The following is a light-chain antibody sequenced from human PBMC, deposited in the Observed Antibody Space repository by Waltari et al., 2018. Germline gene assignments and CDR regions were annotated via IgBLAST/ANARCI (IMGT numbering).Light chain of an antibody. J-gene: IGLJ2*01. V-gene: IGLV2-14*01. CDR1: RSDIGGYNY. CDR2: EVG. Sequence: QSALTQPASVSGPPGQSITISCTGSRSDIGGYNYVSWYQQYPDKAPKLIIYEVGVRPSGISTRFSGSKSGNTASLTISCLQAADEAHYYCSSFTSSNIVIFGGGTRLTVL. CDR3: SSFTSSNIVI.